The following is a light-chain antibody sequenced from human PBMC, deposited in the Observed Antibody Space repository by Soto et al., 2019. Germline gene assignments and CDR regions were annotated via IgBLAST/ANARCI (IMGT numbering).Light chain of an antibody. Sequence: EIVMTQSPATLSVSPGERATLSCRSSQSVSSNLAWYQQKPGQAPRLLIYGASTRATGIPARCSGSGSGTEFTRTISSLQSEDFAVYYCQQYNNWPQTFGQGTNVELK. V-gene: IGKV3-15*01. J-gene: IGKJ1*01. CDR3: QQYNNWPQT. CDR1: QSVSSN. CDR2: GAS.